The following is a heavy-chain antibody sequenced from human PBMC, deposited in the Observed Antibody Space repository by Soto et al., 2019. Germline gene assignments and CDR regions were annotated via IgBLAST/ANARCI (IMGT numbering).Heavy chain of an antibody. J-gene: IGHJ4*02. V-gene: IGHV1-2*02. CDR3: GRGRSGQIVVFY. Sequence: ASVKVSCKASGYTFTGHYIHWVRQAPEQGPEWMGEIGPESGATRYAQKFQGRVTMTMDMSNTTVYMELSNLSPDDTAVYYCGRGRSGQIVVFYWAQGTPVTV. CDR2: IGPESGAT. D-gene: IGHD5-12*01. CDR1: GYTFTGHY.